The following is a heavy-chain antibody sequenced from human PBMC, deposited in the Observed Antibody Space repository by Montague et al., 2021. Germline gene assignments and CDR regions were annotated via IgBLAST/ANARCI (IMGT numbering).Heavy chain of an antibody. V-gene: IGHV4-39*01. J-gene: IGHJ4*02. D-gene: IGHD2-15*01. CDR2: IYYNGSS. Sequence: SETLSLTCTVSGVSISSSNYYWGWIRQTPGKGLEWIGSIYYNGSSRYNPSLNSRVTISVDTSKSQFSLRLSSVTAADTAVYFCARHSRWRGLHSYFDYWGQGTLVTVSS. CDR1: GVSISSSNYY. CDR3: ARHSRWRGLHSYFDY.